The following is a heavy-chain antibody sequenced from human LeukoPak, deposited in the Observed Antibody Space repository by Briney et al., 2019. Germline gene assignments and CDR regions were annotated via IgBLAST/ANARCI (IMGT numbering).Heavy chain of an antibody. CDR2: ISYDGSNK. D-gene: IGHD6-13*01. J-gene: IGHJ4*02. CDR1: GFTFSNYA. V-gene: IGHV3-30-3*01. CDR3: AKDRESSSWFSGNSDY. Sequence: GGSLRLSCAASGFTFSNYAMHWVRQAPGKGLEWVAVISYDGSNKYYADSVKGRFTISRDNSKNTLYLQMNSLRAEDTALYYCAKDRESSSWFSGNSDYWGRGTLVTVSS.